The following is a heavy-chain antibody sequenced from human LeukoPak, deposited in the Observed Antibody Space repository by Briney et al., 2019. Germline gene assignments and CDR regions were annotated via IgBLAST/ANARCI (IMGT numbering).Heavy chain of an antibody. D-gene: IGHD2-2*01. J-gene: IGHJ4*02. V-gene: IGHV1-46*01. CDR2: INPSGGST. CDR1: GYTFTSYY. Sequence: ASVTVSFKASGYTFTSYYMHWVRQAPGQGLEWMGIINPSGGSTSYAQKFQGRVTMTRDTSTSTVYMELSSLRSEGTAVYYCARDLRPRYCSSTSCSNYWGQGTLVTVSS. CDR3: ARDLRPRYCSSTSCSNY.